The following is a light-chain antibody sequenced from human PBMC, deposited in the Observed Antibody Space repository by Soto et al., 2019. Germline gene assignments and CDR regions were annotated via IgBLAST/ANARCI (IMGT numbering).Light chain of an antibody. V-gene: IGLV2-11*01. CDR3: RSYAGSYPQVV. Sequence: QSALTQPRSVSGSPGQSVTISCTGISSDVGGYNYVSWFQQHPGKAPKLMIYDVSKRPSGVPDRFSGSKSGNTASLTISGLQAEDEADYYCRSYAGSYPQVVFGGGTTLTVL. J-gene: IGLJ2*01. CDR2: DVS. CDR1: SSDVGGYNY.